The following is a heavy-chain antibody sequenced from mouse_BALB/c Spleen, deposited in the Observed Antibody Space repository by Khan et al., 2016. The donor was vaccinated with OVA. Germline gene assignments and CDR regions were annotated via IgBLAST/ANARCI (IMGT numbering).Heavy chain of an antibody. CDR1: GFSLTDYA. Sequence: QVQLKESGPGLVAPSQSLSITCTVSGFSLTDYAVSWIRQPPGKGLEWLGVIWGGGSKYYNSALKSRLSISKDNSTSQVFLKMNSLQTDDTAMYFCAKDEAYYGMDYWGQGTSVTVSS. V-gene: IGHV2-6-5*01. J-gene: IGHJ4*01. CDR3: AKDEAYYGMDY. CDR2: IWGGGSK.